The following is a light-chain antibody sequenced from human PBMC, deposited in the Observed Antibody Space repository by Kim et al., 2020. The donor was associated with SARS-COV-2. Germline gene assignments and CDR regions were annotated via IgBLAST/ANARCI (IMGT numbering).Light chain of an antibody. CDR1: SGHSSYI. CDR2: LEGSGNT. CDR3: ETWDNNTRV. V-gene: IGLV4-60*03. J-gene: IGLJ3*02. Sequence: SSVKLTSTLNSGHSSYISAWPQQKPGKAPRYLMKLEGSGNTNKGGGVPGRSSGSSSGADRYLTTANLQSEDEADYYCETWDNNTRVFGGGTKLTVL.